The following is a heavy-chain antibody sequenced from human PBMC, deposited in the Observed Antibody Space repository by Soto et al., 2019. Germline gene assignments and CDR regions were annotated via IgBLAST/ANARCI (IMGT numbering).Heavy chain of an antibody. Sequence: PGGSLRLSCTASGFTFGDYAMSWVRQAPGKGLEWVGFIRSKAYGGTTEYAASVKGRFTISRDDSKSIAYLQMNSLKTEDTAVYYCTSGRIAELDYWGQGTLVTVSP. CDR2: IRSKAYGGTT. CDR1: GFTFGDYA. V-gene: IGHV3-49*04. CDR3: TSGRIAELDY. D-gene: IGHD6-13*01. J-gene: IGHJ4*02.